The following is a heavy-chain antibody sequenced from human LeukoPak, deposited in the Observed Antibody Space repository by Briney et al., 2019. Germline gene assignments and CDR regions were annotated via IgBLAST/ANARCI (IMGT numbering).Heavy chain of an antibody. J-gene: IGHJ4*02. D-gene: IGHD6-19*01. V-gene: IGHV3-21*04. CDR1: GFTFSSYS. Sequence: PGGSLRLSCAASGFTFSSYSMNWVRQAPGKGLEWVSSISSSSSYIYYADSVKGRFTISRDNAKNSLYLQMNSLRAEDTALYYCARSVWYQGSYFDFWGQGTLVTVSS. CDR3: ARSVWYQGSYFDF. CDR2: ISSSSSYI.